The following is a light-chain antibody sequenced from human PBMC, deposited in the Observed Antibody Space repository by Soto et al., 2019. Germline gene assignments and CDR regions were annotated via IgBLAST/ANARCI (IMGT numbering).Light chain of an antibody. J-gene: IGKJ1*01. Sequence: DIVLTQSPGPLSFSPGERATLSCMASQSVSSSYLAWYQQKPGQAPRLIMYGASIRASGIPDRFSGSGSGTDFTLTISSLEPEDVAVYYCHQRSSWPQSFGQGTKVDIK. CDR1: QSVSSSY. CDR3: HQRSSWPQS. V-gene: IGKV3D-20*02. CDR2: GAS.